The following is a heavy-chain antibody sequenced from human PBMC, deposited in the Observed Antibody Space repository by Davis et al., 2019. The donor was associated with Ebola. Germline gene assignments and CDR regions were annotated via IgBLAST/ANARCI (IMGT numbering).Heavy chain of an antibody. CDR3: AKDGYSSSSAALFDY. V-gene: IGHV3-23*01. J-gene: IGHJ4*02. Sequence: GESLKISCAASGFTFDDYAMHWVRQAPGKGLEWVSAISGSGGSTYYADSVKGRFTISRDNSKNTLYLQMNSLRAEDTAVYYCAKDGYSSSSAALFDYWGQGTLVTVSS. D-gene: IGHD6-6*01. CDR1: GFTFDDYA. CDR2: ISGSGGST.